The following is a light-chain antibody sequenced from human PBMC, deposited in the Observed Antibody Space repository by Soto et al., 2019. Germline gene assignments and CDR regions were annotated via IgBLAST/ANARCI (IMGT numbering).Light chain of an antibody. CDR1: SSDIGGYNF. V-gene: IGLV2-14*01. CDR2: DVS. Sequence: QAVVTQPASVSGSPGQSITISCTGTSSDIGGYNFVSWYQQHPGKAPKLMIYDVSNRPSGVSNRFSGSKSGNTASLTISGLQPEDEADYYCSSYTRGSTDVFGTGTKLTVL. J-gene: IGLJ1*01. CDR3: SSYTRGSTDV.